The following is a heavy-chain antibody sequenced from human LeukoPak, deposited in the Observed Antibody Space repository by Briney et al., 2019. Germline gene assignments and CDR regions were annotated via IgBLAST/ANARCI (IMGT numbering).Heavy chain of an antibody. J-gene: IGHJ6*03. CDR3: ARTGYDFWSGYHPYYYYYYMDV. V-gene: IGHV1-8*01. D-gene: IGHD3-3*01. CDR1: GYTFTSYD. Sequence: ASVKVSCKASGYTFTSYDINWVRQATGQGLEWMGWMNPNSGNTGYAQKFQGRVTMTRNTSISTAYMELSSLRSEDTAVYYCARTGYDFWSGYHPYYYYYYMDVWGKGTTVTVSS. CDR2: MNPNSGNT.